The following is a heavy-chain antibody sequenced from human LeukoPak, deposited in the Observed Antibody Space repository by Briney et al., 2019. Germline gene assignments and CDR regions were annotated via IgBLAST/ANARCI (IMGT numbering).Heavy chain of an antibody. Sequence: PSETLSLTCTVSGGSISSSSYYWGWIRQPPGKGLEWIGSIYYSGSTYYNPSLKSRVTISVDTSKNQFSLKLSSVTAADTAVYYCARIGSGYSYEEWGQGTLVTVSS. V-gene: IGHV4-39*07. J-gene: IGHJ4*02. CDR1: GGSISSSSYY. CDR3: ARIGSGYSYEE. CDR2: IYYSGST. D-gene: IGHD5-18*01.